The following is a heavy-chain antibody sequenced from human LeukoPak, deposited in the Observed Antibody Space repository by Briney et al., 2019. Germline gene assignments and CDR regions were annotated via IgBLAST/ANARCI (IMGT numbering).Heavy chain of an antibody. V-gene: IGHV4-38-2*01. D-gene: IGHD3-22*01. Sequence: SQTLSLTCAVSGYSLSSGYSWGWIRQPPGKGLEWIGSIYHSGSTYYNPSLKSRVTISVDTSKNQFSLKLSSVTAADTAVYYCARHTPRGYYYDSSGFSVYYFGYWGQGTLVTVSS. J-gene: IGHJ4*02. CDR2: IYHSGST. CDR1: GYSLSSGYS. CDR3: ARHTPRGYYYDSSGFSVYYFGY.